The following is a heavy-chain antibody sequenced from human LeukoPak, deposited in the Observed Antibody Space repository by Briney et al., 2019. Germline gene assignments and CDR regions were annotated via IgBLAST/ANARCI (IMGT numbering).Heavy chain of an antibody. J-gene: IGHJ3*02. Sequence: GASVTVSCKASGYTFTSYGFSWVEQAPGQGLEWMGWISGDNGHTNYAQKLQGRVTMTTDTSTSTAYMELRSLRSDDTAVYYCARGVITFGGVMRNAFDIWGQGTMVTVSS. CDR2: ISGDNGHT. D-gene: IGHD3-16*01. V-gene: IGHV1-18*01. CDR1: GYTFTSYG. CDR3: ARGVITFGGVMRNAFDI.